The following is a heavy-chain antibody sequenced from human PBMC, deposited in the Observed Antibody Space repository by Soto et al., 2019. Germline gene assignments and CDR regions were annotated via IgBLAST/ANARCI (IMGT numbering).Heavy chain of an antibody. V-gene: IGHV1-8*01. D-gene: IGHD4-17*01. CDR3: ARGLYGDYGIDY. CDR2: MNPNSGNT. CDR1: GYTFTSYD. Sequence: GASVKVSCKASGYTFTSYDINWVRQATGQGLEWMGWMNPNSGNTGYAQKFQGRVTMTRNTSISTAYMELSSLRSEDTAVYCCARGLYGDYGIDYWGQGTLVTVS. J-gene: IGHJ4*02.